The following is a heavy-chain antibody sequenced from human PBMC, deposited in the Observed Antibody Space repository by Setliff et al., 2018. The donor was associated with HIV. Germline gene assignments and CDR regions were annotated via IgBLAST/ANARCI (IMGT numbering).Heavy chain of an antibody. CDR2: IFYSGST. V-gene: IGHV4-59*08. CDR3: ARHVLDYNFWSGYSTQNGFDY. D-gene: IGHD3-3*01. J-gene: IGHJ4*02. Sequence: PSETLSLTCTVSGGSITSYYWSWIRQPPGKGLEWIGYIFYSGSTYYSPSLKSRLTISVETSKNQFSLNLSSVTAADSAVYYCARHVLDYNFWSGYSTQNGFDYWGQGTLVTVSS. CDR1: GGSITSYY.